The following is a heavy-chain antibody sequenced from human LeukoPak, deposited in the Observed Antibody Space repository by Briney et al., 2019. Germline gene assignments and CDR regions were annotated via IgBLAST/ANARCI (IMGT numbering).Heavy chain of an antibody. V-gene: IGHV3-23*01. Sequence: GGSLRLSCEASGFSFSSYGMSWVRQAPGEGLEWVSGFSASDGSRYYADSVKGRFTISRDNSKNTLYLQMNSLRAEDTAVYYCAKDLGSGTDDYWGQGTLVTVSS. CDR1: GFSFSSYG. J-gene: IGHJ4*02. D-gene: IGHD1-1*01. CDR2: FSASDGSR. CDR3: AKDLGSGTDDY.